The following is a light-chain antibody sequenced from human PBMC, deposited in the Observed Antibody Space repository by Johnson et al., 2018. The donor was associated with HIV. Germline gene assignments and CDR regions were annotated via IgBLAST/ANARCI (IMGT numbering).Light chain of an antibody. J-gene: IGLJ1*01. CDR1: NSNIGSYY. CDR2: DNT. Sequence: QSVLTQPASVSAASGQKVNISCSGSNSNIGSYYVSWYQHLPGTAPKLLIYDNTKRPSGIPDRFSGSKSDTSATLGITGLQTGDEADYFCGTWDNSLSAYVFATGTKVTVL. V-gene: IGLV1-51*01. CDR3: GTWDNSLSAYV.